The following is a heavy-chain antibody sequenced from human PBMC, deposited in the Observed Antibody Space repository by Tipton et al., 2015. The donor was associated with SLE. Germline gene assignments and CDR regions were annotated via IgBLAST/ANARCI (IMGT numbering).Heavy chain of an antibody. J-gene: IGHJ4*02. D-gene: IGHD6-19*01. V-gene: IGHV3-30*02. CDR1: GFTLSIYG. CDR3: AKGYSSGLDY. CDR2: IRYDGRNK. Sequence: LSLTCAASGFTLSIYGMHWVRQAPGKGLEWVAFIRYDGRNKYYADSVKGRFTISRDNSKKTLYLQMNSLRAEDTAVYYCAKGYSSGLDYWGQGALVTVSS.